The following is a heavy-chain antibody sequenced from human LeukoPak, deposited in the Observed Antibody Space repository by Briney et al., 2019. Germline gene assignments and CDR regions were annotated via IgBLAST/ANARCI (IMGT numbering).Heavy chain of an antibody. CDR2: IGTAGDT. V-gene: IGHV3-13*01. D-gene: IGHD3-9*01. CDR3: ARAYDIGWFDP. J-gene: IGHJ5*02. Sequence: PGGSLRLSCAASGFTFSSYDMHWVRQATGKGLEWVSAIGTAGDTYYPGSVKGRFTISRENAKNSLYLQMNSLRAGDTAVYYCARAYDIGWFDPWGQGTLVTVSS. CDR1: GFTFSSYD.